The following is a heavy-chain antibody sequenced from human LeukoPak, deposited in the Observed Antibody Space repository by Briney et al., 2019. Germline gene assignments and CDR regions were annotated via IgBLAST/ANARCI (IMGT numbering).Heavy chain of an antibody. CDR3: ARDVWFGDYRWFDP. Sequence: GGSLILSCVAPGFTFSRYAIHWVRQPPGKGLEGVAVIRYDGSAYSYADSVKGRFTISRDNSKNTLYLQMSSLRAEDTAVYFCARDVWFGDYRWFDPWGQGTLVTVSS. D-gene: IGHD3-10*01. V-gene: IGHV3-33*01. CDR1: GFTFSRYA. J-gene: IGHJ5*02. CDR2: IRYDGSAY.